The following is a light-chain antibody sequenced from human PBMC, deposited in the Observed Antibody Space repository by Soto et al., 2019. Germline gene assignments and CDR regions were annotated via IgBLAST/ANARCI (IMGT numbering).Light chain of an antibody. J-gene: IGKJ4*01. CDR3: MQSLQTPFT. CDR2: LGS. V-gene: IGKV2-28*01. Sequence: DIVMTQSPLSLPVTPGEPASISCRSSQSLLHSIGSNYLDWYLQKPGQSPQLLIYLGSNRASGVPGRFSGSSSGTDFTLKSSRVESVDVGVYYCMQSLQTPFTFGGGTKLEIK. CDR1: QSLLHSIGSNY.